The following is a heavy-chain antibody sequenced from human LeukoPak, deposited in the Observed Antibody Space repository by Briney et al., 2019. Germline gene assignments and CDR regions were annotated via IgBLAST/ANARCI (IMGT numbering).Heavy chain of an antibody. CDR2: IYYSGST. CDR3: ARHYYYGMDV. V-gene: IGHV4-59*08. Sequence: PSETLSLTCTVSGGSISSYYWSWIRQPPGKGLEWIGYIYYSGSTNYSPSLKSRVTISVDTSKNQFSLKLSSVTAADTAVYYCARHYYYGMDVWGQGTTVTVSS. CDR1: GGSISSYY. J-gene: IGHJ6*02.